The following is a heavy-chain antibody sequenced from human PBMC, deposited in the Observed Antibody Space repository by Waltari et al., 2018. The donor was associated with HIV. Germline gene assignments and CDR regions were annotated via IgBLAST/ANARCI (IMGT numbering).Heavy chain of an antibody. J-gene: IGHJ6*02. CDR3: AKGHYDFWSGSYYNGMDV. V-gene: IGHV3-23*01. CDR2: ISGRCGST. Sequence: EVQLLESGVGLVQPGGSLRRSCVASGFTFRSCAMSWAPPAPGKGLEWVSAISGRCGSTDYADSVKGRFTISRDNSKNTLYLQMNSLRAEDTAVYYCAKGHYDFWSGSYYNGMDVWGQGTTVTVSS. D-gene: IGHD3-3*01. CDR1: GFTFRSCA.